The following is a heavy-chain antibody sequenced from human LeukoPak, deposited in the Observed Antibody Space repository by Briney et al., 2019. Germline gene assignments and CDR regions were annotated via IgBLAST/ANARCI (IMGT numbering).Heavy chain of an antibody. V-gene: IGHV4-34*01. CDR1: GGSFSGYY. CDR3: ASYQRHNWNY. D-gene: IGHD1-20*01. J-gene: IGHJ4*02. CDR2: INHSGST. Sequence: PSETLSLTCADYGGSFSGYYWSWIRQPPGKGLEWIGEINHSGSTNYNPSLKSRVTISVDTSKNQFSLKLSSVTAAGTAVYYCASYQRHNWNYWGQGTLVTVSS.